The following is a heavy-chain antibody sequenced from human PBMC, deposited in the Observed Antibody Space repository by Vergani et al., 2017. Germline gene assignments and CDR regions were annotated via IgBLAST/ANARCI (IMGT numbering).Heavy chain of an antibody. CDR1: GFTFDDYA. CDR3: ARRKVELFGISDY. J-gene: IGHJ4*02. CDR2: ISWNSGSI. Sequence: EVQLVESGGGLVQPGRSLRLSCAASGFTFDDYAMHWVRQAPGKGLEWGSGISWNSGSIGYADSVKGRFTISRDNAKNSLYLQMNTLRAEDTAVYYCARRKVELFGISDYWGQGTLVTVSS. V-gene: IGHV3-9*01. D-gene: IGHD3-10*01.